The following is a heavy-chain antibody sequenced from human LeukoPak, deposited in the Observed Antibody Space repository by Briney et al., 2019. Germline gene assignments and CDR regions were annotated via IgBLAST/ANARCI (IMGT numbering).Heavy chain of an antibody. Sequence: LSETLSLTCAVYCGSLSGYYWRWIRPPPAKGLEWIGEINHIGSTNYNPPLKSRVTISVDTSKNQFSLKLSSVTAADTAVYYCARRAPGYQNIVVVTGQESWFDPWGQGTLVTVSS. J-gene: IGHJ5*02. V-gene: IGHV4-34*01. CDR2: INHIGST. D-gene: IGHD2-21*02. CDR1: CGSLSGYY. CDR3: ARRAPGYQNIVVVTGQESWFDP.